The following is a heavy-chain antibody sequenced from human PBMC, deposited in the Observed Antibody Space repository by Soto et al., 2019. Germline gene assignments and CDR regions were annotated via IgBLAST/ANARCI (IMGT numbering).Heavy chain of an antibody. CDR3: VRGGYVHAFDY. V-gene: IGHV4-59*11. D-gene: IGHD5-12*01. CDR2: IYYSGNT. Sequence: PSETLSLTCIVSGGSISSHYWGWIRQPPGKGLEGIGSIYYSGNTHYNPSLKSRVTISVDTSMNQFSLNLDSVTAVDSAVYYCVRGGYVHAFDYWGQGALVTVSS. CDR1: GGSISSHY. J-gene: IGHJ4*02.